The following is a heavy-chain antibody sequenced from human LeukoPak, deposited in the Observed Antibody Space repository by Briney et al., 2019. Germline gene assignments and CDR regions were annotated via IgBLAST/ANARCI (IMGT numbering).Heavy chain of an antibody. CDR1: GYSISSGYY. D-gene: IGHD2-2*01. J-gene: IGHJ4*02. Sequence: ETLSLTCAVSGYSISSGYYWGWVRQAPGKGLEWVSVISGSDSGGTTYYADSVKGRFTISRDNAKNTLYLEMNSLRAEDTAVYYCASRPGADIGPLDYWGQGALVTASS. V-gene: IGHV3-23*01. CDR3: ASRPGADIGPLDY. CDR2: ISGSDSGGTT.